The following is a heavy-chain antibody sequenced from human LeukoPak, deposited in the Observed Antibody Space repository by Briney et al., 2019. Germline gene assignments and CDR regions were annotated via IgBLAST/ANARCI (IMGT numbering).Heavy chain of an antibody. CDR1: GYTFTSYY. Sequence: GASVTVSCTASGYTFTSYYMHWVRQAPGQGLEWMGIINPSGGSTRYAQKFQGRVTMTRDTSTSTVYMELSSLRSEDTAVYYCARVPPYCSSTSCIFTNFDYWGQGTLVTVSS. D-gene: IGHD2-2*01. J-gene: IGHJ4*02. V-gene: IGHV1-46*01. CDR2: INPSGGST. CDR3: ARVPPYCSSTSCIFTNFDY.